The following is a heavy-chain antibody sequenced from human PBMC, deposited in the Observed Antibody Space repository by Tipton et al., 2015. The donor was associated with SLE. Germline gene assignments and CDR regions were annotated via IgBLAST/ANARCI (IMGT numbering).Heavy chain of an antibody. J-gene: IGHJ3*02. CDR3: ARALTYSSGFDAFDI. D-gene: IGHD6-19*01. Sequence: SLRLSCAASGFTFSSYAMHWVRQAPGKGLEWVAVISYDGSNKYYADSVKGRFTISRDNSKNTLYLQMNSLRAEDTAVYYCARALTYSSGFDAFDIWGQGTMVTVSS. CDR2: ISYDGSNK. CDR1: GFTFSSYA. V-gene: IGHV3-30*04.